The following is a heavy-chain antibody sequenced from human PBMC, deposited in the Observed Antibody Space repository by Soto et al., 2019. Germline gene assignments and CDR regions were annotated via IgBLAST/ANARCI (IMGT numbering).Heavy chain of an antibody. D-gene: IGHD3-22*01. CDR2: ISYDGSNK. Sequence: PGGSLRLSCAASGFTFSSYGMHWVRQAPGKGLEWVAVISYDGSNKYNADSVKDRFTISRDDSKNTLYLQMNSLRPEDTALYYCAKDRFADSAGYCAFDIWGQGTMVTVSS. J-gene: IGHJ3*02. V-gene: IGHV3-30*19. CDR3: AKDRFADSAGYCAFDI. CDR1: GFTFSSYG.